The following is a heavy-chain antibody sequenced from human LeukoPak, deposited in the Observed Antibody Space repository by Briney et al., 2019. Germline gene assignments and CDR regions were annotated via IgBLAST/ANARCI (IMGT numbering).Heavy chain of an antibody. CDR3: ARTVSYYDVLTGPPDY. V-gene: IGHV4-39*01. CDR1: GGSISSSSYY. CDR2: IYYSGST. Sequence: SETLSLTCTVSGGSISSSSYYWGWIRQPPGKGLEWIGSIYYSGSTYYNPSLKSRVTISVDTSKNQFSLKLSSVTAADTAVYYCARTVSYYDVLTGPPDYWGQGTLVTVSS. J-gene: IGHJ4*02. D-gene: IGHD3-9*01.